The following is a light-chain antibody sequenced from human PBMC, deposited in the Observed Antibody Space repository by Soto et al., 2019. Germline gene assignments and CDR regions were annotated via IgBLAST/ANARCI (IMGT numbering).Light chain of an antibody. V-gene: IGKV1-5*03. CDR1: QSVNNW. J-gene: IGKJ1*01. Sequence: ETEMTQTPFTLSASSGDRATITCRASQSVNNWLAWYQQKPGEAHKLLIYAASSLDSGIPSRFSGSGSGTEFTLTISSLQPDDFATYYCQQYNSYPLTFGQGTKVDIK. CDR2: AAS. CDR3: QQYNSYPLT.